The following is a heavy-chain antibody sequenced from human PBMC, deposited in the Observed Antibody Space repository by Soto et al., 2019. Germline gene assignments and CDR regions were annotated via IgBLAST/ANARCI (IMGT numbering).Heavy chain of an antibody. Sequence: QVQLVQSGAEVKKPGASVKVSCKASGYTFTRYGISWVRQAPGQGLEWMGWINLNNGKTDYQRRLQGRVTMTTDTYTTTVYMELRNLRPDDTAMYYCARDPPGLYQFDYWGQATLVTVSS. D-gene: IGHD3-16*02. CDR3: ARDPPGLYQFDY. CDR1: GYTFTRYG. V-gene: IGHV1-18*04. J-gene: IGHJ4*02. CDR2: INLNNGKT.